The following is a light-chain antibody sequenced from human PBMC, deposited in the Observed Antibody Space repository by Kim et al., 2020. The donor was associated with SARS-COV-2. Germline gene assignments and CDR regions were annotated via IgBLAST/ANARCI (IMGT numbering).Light chain of an antibody. V-gene: IGLV3-1*01. CDR2: QDS. CDR1: KLGDKY. J-gene: IGLJ3*02. CDR3: QAWDSSTAGV. Sequence: SYELTQPASVSVSPGQTASITCSGDKLGDKYACWYQQKPGQSPVLVIYQDSKRPSGIPERFSGSNSGNTATLTISGTQAMDEADYYCQAWDSSTAGVFGGGTQLTVL.